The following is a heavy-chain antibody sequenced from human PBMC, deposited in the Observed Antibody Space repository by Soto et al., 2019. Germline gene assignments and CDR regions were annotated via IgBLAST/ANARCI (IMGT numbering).Heavy chain of an antibody. J-gene: IGHJ4*02. CDR1: GFTFSNHG. V-gene: IGHV3-33*01. CDR3: ARGRGSGSFYQLDY. Sequence: QVQLVESGGGVVQPGRSLRLSCAASGFTFSNHGMHWVCQAPGKGLEWVARIYYDGSNEYYADSVKGRFTISRDSSKNTLYLQMNSLRAEDTAVYYCARGRGSGSFYQLDYWGQGTLVTVSS. D-gene: IGHD1-26*01. CDR2: IYYDGSNE.